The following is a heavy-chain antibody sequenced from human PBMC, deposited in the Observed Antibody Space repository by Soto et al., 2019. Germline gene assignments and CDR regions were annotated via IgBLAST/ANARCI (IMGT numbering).Heavy chain of an antibody. Sequence: SETLSLTCAVYGGSFSGYYWSWIRQPPGKGLEWIGEINHSGGTNYNPSLKSRVTISVDTSKNQFSLKLSSVTAADTAVYYCARGRVTTVTTYYYYYYGMDVWGQGTTVTVSS. CDR1: GGSFSGYY. J-gene: IGHJ6*02. CDR2: INHSGGT. D-gene: IGHD4-17*01. V-gene: IGHV4-34*01. CDR3: ARGRVTTVTTYYYYYYGMDV.